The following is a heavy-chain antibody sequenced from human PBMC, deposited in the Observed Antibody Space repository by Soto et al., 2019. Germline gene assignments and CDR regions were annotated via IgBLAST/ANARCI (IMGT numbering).Heavy chain of an antibody. CDR2: ISAYNGNT. CDR3: ARVSRFDYDIFVPDYYYSGMDV. CDR1: CYTFTIYG. J-gene: IGHJ6*02. Sequence: ASVKVSCKASCYTFTIYGISGVLQSPVQGREGMGWISAYNGNTNYAQKLQGRVTMTTDTSTSTAYMELRSLRSDDTAVYYCARVSRFDYDIFVPDYYYSGMDVWGQGTTVTVSS. V-gene: IGHV1-18*01. D-gene: IGHD3-9*01.